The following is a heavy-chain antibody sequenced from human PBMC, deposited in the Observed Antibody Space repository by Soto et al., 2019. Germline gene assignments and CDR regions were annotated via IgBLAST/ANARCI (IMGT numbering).Heavy chain of an antibody. CDR2: ITINGNT. J-gene: IGHJ4*02. D-gene: IGHD2-8*01. Sequence: SETLSLTCRVSGAYISDFSWSWIRQPAGKGLEWIGRITINGNTQKNPSFKSRVTMSIDTSRNHFSLNLQSATAADTALYYCAADATAWQQMVPSDYWGQGTLVTVSS. CDR1: GAYISDFS. V-gene: IGHV4-4*07. CDR3: AADATAWQQMVPSDY.